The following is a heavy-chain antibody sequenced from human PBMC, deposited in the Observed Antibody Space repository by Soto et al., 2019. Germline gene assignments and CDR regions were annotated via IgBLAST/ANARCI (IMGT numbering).Heavy chain of an antibody. Sequence: SETLSLTCTVSGGSISSSSYYWGWIRQPPGKGLGWIGNIYYSGSTYYNPSLKSRVTISVDTSKNQFSLKLSSVTAADTAVYYCARVKQICWFDPWGQGTLVTVSS. D-gene: IGHD2-15*01. J-gene: IGHJ5*02. CDR1: GGSISSSSYY. CDR2: IYYSGST. V-gene: IGHV4-39*07. CDR3: ARVKQICWFDP.